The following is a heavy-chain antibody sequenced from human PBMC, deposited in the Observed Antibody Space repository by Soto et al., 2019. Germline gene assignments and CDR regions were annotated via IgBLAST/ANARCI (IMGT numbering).Heavy chain of an antibody. CDR1: GFTFSSYS. J-gene: IGHJ4*02. Sequence: GGSLRLSCAASGFTFSSYSVNWVRQALGKGLEWVSSISSRTSCTYYADSVKGRFTISRDNSKNTLYLQMNSLRAEDTAVYYCAKVAHRVLRGVIDYWGQGTLVTVSS. CDR3: AKVAHRVLRGVIDY. V-gene: IGHV3-21*04. D-gene: IGHD3-10*01. CDR2: ISSRTSCT.